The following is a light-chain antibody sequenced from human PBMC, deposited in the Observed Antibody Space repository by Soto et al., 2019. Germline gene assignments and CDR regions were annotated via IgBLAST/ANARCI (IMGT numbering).Light chain of an antibody. CDR1: QSIGIW. J-gene: IGKJ1*01. CDR3: QQYRDYSWT. CDR2: TES. Sequence: IQMTQSPSTVSASVGDRVAITCRASQSIGIWLAWYQQKPGKAPRFLIYTESTLLGGVPSRFSGSGSGTEFTLTISSLQPDDFATYYCQQYRDYSWTFGQGTKVEIK. V-gene: IGKV1-5*03.